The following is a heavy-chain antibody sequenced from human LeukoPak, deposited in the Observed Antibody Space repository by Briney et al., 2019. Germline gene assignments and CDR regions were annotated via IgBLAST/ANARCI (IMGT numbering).Heavy chain of an antibody. Sequence: PGGSLRLSCAASGFTVSSKYMSWVRQASGKGLEWVSVFYSGGTTYYADSVRGRFTISRDNAKNSLYLQMNSLRAEDTAVYYCARMRGSYSFDYWGQGTLVTVSS. D-gene: IGHD1-26*01. V-gene: IGHV3-53*01. CDR2: FYSGGTT. CDR1: GFTVSSKY. J-gene: IGHJ4*02. CDR3: ARMRGSYSFDY.